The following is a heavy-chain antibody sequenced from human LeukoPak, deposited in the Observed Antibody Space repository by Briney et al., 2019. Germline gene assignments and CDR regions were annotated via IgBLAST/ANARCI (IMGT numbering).Heavy chain of an antibody. D-gene: IGHD4-17*01. CDR3: VRWNGGDYNYIDY. CDR1: GGSISSGSYY. V-gene: IGHV4-61*02. Sequence: SQTLSLTCIVSGGSISSGSYYWSWIRQPAGQGLEWIVRIYSSGSSNYNPSLKSRVTISVDTSKNQFSLKLSSVTAADTAVYYCVRWNGGDYNYIDYWGQGTRVTVSA. J-gene: IGHJ4*02. CDR2: IYSSGSS.